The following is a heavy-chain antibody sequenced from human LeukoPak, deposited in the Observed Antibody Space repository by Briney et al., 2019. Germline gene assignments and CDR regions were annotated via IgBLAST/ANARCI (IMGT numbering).Heavy chain of an antibody. V-gene: IGHV3-48*01. CDR1: GVALGDYS. CDR3: SAAKFDN. J-gene: IGHJ4*02. Sequence: GGSLRVSCAASGVALGDYSMNWVRQTPGKGLEWLSYISSSSTNIYYADSVKGRFTISRDNAKNSLYLQMNSLRAEDTAVYYCSAAKFDNWGQGTLVTVSS. CDR2: ISSSSTNI.